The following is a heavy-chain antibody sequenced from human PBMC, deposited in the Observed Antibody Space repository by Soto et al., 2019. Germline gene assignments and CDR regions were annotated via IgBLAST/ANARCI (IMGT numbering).Heavy chain of an antibody. Sequence: ASVKVSCKVSGYTLTELSMHWVRQAPGKGLEWMGWISAYNGNTNYAQKLQGRVTMTTDTSTSTAYMELRSLRSDDTAVYYCARDQGHISIWGQGTMVTVSS. J-gene: IGHJ3*02. CDR3: ARDQGHISI. CDR1: GYTLTELS. CDR2: ISAYNGNT. V-gene: IGHV1-18*01. D-gene: IGHD2-21*01.